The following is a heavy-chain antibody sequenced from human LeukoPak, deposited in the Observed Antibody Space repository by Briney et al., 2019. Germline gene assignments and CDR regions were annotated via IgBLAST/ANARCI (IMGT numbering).Heavy chain of an antibody. V-gene: IGHV1-24*01. CDR3: ATEGARIVGVLNWFDP. Sequence: GASVTVSCKVSGYTLTELSMHWVRQAPGKGLEWMGGFDPEDGETIYAQKFQGRVTMTEDTSTDTAYMELSSLRSEDTAVYYCATEGARIVGVLNWFDPWGQGTLVTVSS. J-gene: IGHJ5*02. CDR1: GYTLTELS. CDR2: FDPEDGET. D-gene: IGHD1-26*01.